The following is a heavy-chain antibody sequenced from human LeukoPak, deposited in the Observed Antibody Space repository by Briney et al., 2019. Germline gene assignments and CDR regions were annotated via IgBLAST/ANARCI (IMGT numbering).Heavy chain of an antibody. Sequence: SETLSLTCTVSGGSISSYYWSWIRQPPGKGLEWIGYIYYSGSTNYNPSLKSRVTISVDTSKNQFSLKLSSVTAADTAVYYYARGIGYSYGYSFDYWGQGTLVTVSS. CDR1: GGSISSYY. D-gene: IGHD5-18*01. J-gene: IGHJ4*02. CDR2: IYYSGST. CDR3: ARGIGYSYGYSFDY. V-gene: IGHV4-59*01.